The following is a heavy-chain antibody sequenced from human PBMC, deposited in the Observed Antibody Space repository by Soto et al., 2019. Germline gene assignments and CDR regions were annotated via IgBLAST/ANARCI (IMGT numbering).Heavy chain of an antibody. CDR2: ISSSGRTI. Sequence: QVQLVESGGGLVKPGGSLRLSCAASGFTFSDYYMSWIRQAPGKGLEWVSYISSSGRTIYYADSVKGRFTISRDNAKNSLYLQMNSLRAEDTAVYYCARADGYNYSPYYYYYYGMDVWGQGTTVTVSS. CDR1: GFTFSDYY. J-gene: IGHJ6*02. V-gene: IGHV3-11*01. D-gene: IGHD5-12*01. CDR3: ARADGYNYSPYYYYYYGMDV.